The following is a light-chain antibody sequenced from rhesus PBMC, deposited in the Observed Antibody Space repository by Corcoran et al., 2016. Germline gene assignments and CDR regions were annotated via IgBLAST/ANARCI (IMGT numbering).Light chain of an antibody. CDR1: SSDIGGYNF. Sequence: QAALTQPHSVSGSPGQSVTISCTGTSSDIGGYNFVSWYQKHPDTAPKLLIYEVTKRPSGVSDRFSASKSGNTASLTITGLQAQDEAGYHCCSYTGSFSFYIFGSGTRLTVL. V-gene: IGLV2-32*01. CDR3: CSYTGSFSFYI. J-gene: IGLJ1*01. CDR2: EVT.